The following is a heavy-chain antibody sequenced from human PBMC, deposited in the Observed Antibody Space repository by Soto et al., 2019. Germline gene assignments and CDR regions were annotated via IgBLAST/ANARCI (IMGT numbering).Heavy chain of an antibody. CDR2: INPSSGGT. CDR3: ARGLMWRDLDY. D-gene: IGHD2-21*01. CDR1: GYTFTDYF. Sequence: GASVKVSCKASGYTFTDYFIQWVRQAPGQGLEWMGWINPSSGGTYYAQKFQGRVTMTRDTSTSTAYMELSSLRYDDSAVYYCARGLMWRDLDYWGQGTPVTVSS. J-gene: IGHJ4*02. V-gene: IGHV1-2*02.